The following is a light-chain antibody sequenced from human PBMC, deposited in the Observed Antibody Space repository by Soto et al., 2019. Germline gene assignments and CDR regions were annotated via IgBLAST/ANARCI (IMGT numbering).Light chain of an antibody. J-gene: IGKJ2*01. Sequence: DIQMTQTPPSLSLSVGDRVTITCRASQDISNSLNWYQQKPGKSPTALIYGASSLESGVPSRFSGRGSGTDFTLSISSLQPEDFATYFCQQIYSTPSTFVQGT. CDR2: GAS. CDR1: QDISNS. V-gene: IGKV1-39*01. CDR3: QQIYSTPST.